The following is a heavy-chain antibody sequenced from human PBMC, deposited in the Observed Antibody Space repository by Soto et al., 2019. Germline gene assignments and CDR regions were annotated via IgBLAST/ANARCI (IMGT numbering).Heavy chain of an antibody. J-gene: IGHJ4*02. CDR3: ARGYSEAAAFNFDY. CDR1: GYTFTGSF. CDR2: INPNGGGT. V-gene: IGHV1-2*04. D-gene: IGHD6-13*01. Sequence: QVQLVQSGAEVKKPGASVKVSSRASGYTFTGSFLTWVGQAPGQGLGWLGWINPNGGGTNYAQKFQGWVTMTRDTSISTAYMELSRLRSDDTAVYYCARGYSEAAAFNFDYWGQGTLVTVSS.